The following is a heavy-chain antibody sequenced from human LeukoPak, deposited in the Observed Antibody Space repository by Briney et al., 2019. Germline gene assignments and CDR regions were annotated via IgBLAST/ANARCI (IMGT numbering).Heavy chain of an antibody. CDR3: ARVARGATFDI. D-gene: IGHD1-26*01. V-gene: IGHV3-48*04. CDR1: GFTFDDFA. Sequence: GGSLRLSCAASGFTFDDFAMHWVRQAPGKGLEWVSYISSSSSSTIYYADSVKGRFTISRDNAKNSLYLQMNSLRAEDTAVYYCARVARGATFDIWGQGTMVTVSS. J-gene: IGHJ3*02. CDR2: ISSSSSSTI.